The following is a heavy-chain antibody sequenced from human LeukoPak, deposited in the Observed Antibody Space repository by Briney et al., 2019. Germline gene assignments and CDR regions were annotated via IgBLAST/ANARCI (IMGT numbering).Heavy chain of an antibody. J-gene: IGHJ4*02. V-gene: IGHV3-9*01. CDR1: GFTFDDYA. CDR2: ISWNSGSI. Sequence: PGGSLRLSCAASGFTFDDYAMHWVRQAPGKGLEWVSGISWNSGSIGYADSVKGRFTISRDNAKNSLYLQMNSLRAEDTAVYYCARRGVYYDSSGFYGYWGQGTLVTVSS. CDR3: ARRGVYYDSSGFYGY. D-gene: IGHD3-22*01.